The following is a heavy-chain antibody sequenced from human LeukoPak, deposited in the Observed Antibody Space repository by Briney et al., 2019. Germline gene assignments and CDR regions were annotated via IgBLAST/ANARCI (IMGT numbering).Heavy chain of an antibody. CDR3: AKDRGGTGDFDY. V-gene: IGHV1-3*01. D-gene: IGHD3-10*01. CDR2: INPDNGSA. J-gene: IGHJ4*02. CDR1: GYPFISYV. Sequence: APVKVSCKASGYPFISYVIHWVRQAPGQRLEWMGWINPDNGSAEYSQKFQGRITITRDPSATTAYMELSSLRSEDMAVYYCAKDRGGTGDFDYWGQGTLVTVSS.